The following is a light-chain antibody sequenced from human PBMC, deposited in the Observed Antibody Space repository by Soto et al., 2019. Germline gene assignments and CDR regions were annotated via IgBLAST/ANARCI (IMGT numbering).Light chain of an antibody. CDR1: QSVGNN. Sequence: EIVVTQSPATLSVSPGERATLSCRASQSVGNNFAWYQQKPGQAPRLLIFATSTRATGVPARFSGSGSGTEFTVPISSLQSEDFAVYYCQQYGVWPLTFGGGAKVEIE. CDR2: ATS. V-gene: IGKV3-15*01. CDR3: QQYGVWPLT. J-gene: IGKJ4*01.